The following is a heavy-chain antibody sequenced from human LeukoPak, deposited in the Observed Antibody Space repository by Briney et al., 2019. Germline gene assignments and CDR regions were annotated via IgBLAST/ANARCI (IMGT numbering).Heavy chain of an antibody. Sequence: PSETLSLTCTVSGGSISSSSYYWGWIRQPPGKGLEWIGSIYYSGSTYYNPSLKSRVTISVDTSKNQFSLKLSSVTAADTAVYYCARGSVSWFGDYYYMDVWGKGTTVTISS. D-gene: IGHD3-10*01. CDR3: ARGSVSWFGDYYYMDV. J-gene: IGHJ6*03. CDR2: IYYSGST. CDR1: GGSISSSSYY. V-gene: IGHV4-39*07.